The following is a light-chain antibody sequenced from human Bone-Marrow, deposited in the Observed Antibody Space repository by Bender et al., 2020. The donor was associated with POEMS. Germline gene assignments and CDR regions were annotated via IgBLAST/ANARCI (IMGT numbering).Light chain of an antibody. J-gene: IGLJ3*02. CDR1: SSNIGSNY. V-gene: IGLV1-47*01. CDR3: AAWDDSLSVWV. Sequence: QSVLTQPPSASATPGQRVTISCSGSSSNIGSNYVSWYQQLPGTAPKLLIYRNNQRPSGVPDRFSGSRSGTSASLAISGLRSEDEADYSCAAWDDSLSVWVFGGGTKLTVL. CDR2: RNN.